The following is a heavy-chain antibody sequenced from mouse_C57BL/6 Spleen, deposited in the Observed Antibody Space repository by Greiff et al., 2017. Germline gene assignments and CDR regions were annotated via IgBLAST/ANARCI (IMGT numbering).Heavy chain of an antibody. Sequence: EVKLQESGGGLVQPGGSMKLSCVASGFTFSNYWMNWVRQSPEKGLEWVAQIRLKSDNYATPYAETVKGRFTISRDDSKSSVYLQMNNLRAEDTGIYYCTVGLYYDCGFAYWGKGTLVTVSA. D-gene: IGHD2-4*01. V-gene: IGHV6-3*01. CDR1: GFTFSNYW. J-gene: IGHJ3*01. CDR2: IRLKSDNYAT. CDR3: TVGLYYDCGFAY.